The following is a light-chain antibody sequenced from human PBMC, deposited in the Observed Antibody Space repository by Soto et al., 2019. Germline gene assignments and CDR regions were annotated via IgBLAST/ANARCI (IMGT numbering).Light chain of an antibody. V-gene: IGKV1-5*03. CDR1: QYISSW. CDR3: QQYNSQRT. Sequence: DIQMTQSPSTLSASVGDRVTITCRASQYISSWLAWYQQKPGKAPKLLIYKASSLESGVPSRFSGSGSGTELTLTNSSLQPDDCATYYCQQYNSQRTFGQGTKVEIK. J-gene: IGKJ1*01. CDR2: KAS.